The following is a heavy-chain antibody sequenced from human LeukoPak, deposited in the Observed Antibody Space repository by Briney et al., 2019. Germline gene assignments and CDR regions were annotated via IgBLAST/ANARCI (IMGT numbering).Heavy chain of an antibody. Sequence: PSETLSLTCAVYGGSLSGYYWSWIRQPPGKGLEWIGEINHSGSTNYNPSLKSRVTISVDTSKNQFSLKLSSVTAADTAVYYCARGGAVAGFDYFDYWGQGTLVTVSS. CDR2: INHSGST. V-gene: IGHV4-34*01. D-gene: IGHD6-19*01. CDR1: GGSLSGYY. J-gene: IGHJ4*02. CDR3: ARGGAVAGFDYFDY.